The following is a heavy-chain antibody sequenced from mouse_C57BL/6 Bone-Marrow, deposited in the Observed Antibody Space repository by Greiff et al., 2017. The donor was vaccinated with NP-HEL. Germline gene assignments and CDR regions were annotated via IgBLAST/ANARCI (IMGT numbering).Heavy chain of an antibody. CDR1: GFTFSDYY. V-gene: IGHV5-12*01. D-gene: IGHD2-12*01. CDR3: ARRGRRYAMDY. CDR2: ISNGGGST. Sequence: DVQLVESGGGLVQPGGSLKLSCAASGFTFSDYYMYWVRQTPEKRLEWVAYISNGGGSTYYPDTVKGRFTISRDNAKNTLYLQMSRLKSEDTAMYYCARRGRRYAMDYWGQGTSVTVSS. J-gene: IGHJ4*01.